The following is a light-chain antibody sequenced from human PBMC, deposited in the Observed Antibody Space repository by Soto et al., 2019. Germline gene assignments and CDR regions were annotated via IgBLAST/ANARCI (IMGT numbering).Light chain of an antibody. CDR3: QQYGSSQWT. Sequence: EVVLTQSPGTLSLSPGERATLSCRASQTVITNYVAWYQQKAGQAPRLLIFGASTRATGIPDRFSGSGSGTDFTLTISRLEPEDFAVYYCQQYGSSQWTFGQGTKVDI. CDR2: GAS. J-gene: IGKJ1*01. CDR1: QTVITNY. V-gene: IGKV3-20*01.